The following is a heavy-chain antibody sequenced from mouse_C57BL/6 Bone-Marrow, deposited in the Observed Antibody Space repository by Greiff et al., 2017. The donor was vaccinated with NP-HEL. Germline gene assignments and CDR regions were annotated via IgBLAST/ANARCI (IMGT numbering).Heavy chain of an antibody. D-gene: IGHD1-1*01. CDR2: IDPSDSYT. Sequence: QVQLQQPGAELVMPGASVKLSCKASGYTFTSYWMHWVKQRPGQGLEWIGEIDPSDSYTNYNQKFKGKSTLTVDKSSSTAYMQLSSLTSEDAAVYYCARWGYYYGSSPWGQGTLVTVYA. CDR3: ARWGYYYGSSP. J-gene: IGHJ3*01. CDR1: GYTFTSYW. V-gene: IGHV1-69*01.